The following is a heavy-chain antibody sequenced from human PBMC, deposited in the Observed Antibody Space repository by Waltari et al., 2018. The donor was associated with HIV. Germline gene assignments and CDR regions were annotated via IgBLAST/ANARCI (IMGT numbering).Heavy chain of an antibody. V-gene: IGHV3-53*01. CDR2: IYSGGST. CDR1: GFRVSSNY. D-gene: IGHD2-21*02. CDR3: ARGFGCGGDCYYFDY. J-gene: IGHJ4*02. Sequence: EVQLVESGGGLIQTGGYLRLSRAASGFRVSSNYTCLVRHAPGKGLEWVSVIYSGGSTYYADSVKGRFTISRDNSKNTLYLQMNSLRAEDTAVYYCARGFGCGGDCYYFDYWGQGTLVTVSS.